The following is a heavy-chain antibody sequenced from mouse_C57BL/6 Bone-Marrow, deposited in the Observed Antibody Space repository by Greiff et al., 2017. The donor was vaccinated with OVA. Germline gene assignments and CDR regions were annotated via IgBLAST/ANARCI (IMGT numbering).Heavy chain of an antibody. D-gene: IGHD6-2*01. CDR1: GYTFTSYW. CDR3: ARGRLFFLLMDY. V-gene: IGHV1-61*01. CDR2: IYPSDSET. J-gene: IGHJ4*01. Sequence: VQLQQPGAELVRPGSSVKLSCKASGYTFTSYWMDWVKQRPGQGLEWIGNIYPSDSETHYNQKFKDKATLTVDKSSSTAYMQLSSLTSADSAVYYCARGRLFFLLMDYWGQGTSVTVSS.